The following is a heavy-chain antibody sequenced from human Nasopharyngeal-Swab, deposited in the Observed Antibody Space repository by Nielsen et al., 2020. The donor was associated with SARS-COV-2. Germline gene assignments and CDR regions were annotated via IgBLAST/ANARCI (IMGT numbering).Heavy chain of an antibody. V-gene: IGHV3-33*01. CDR1: GFNFRDYG. CDR2: VWHDGNNK. J-gene: IGHJ4*02. D-gene: IGHD1-26*01. CDR3: ARGSTAGDY. Sequence: GESLKISCPASGFNFRDYGMHWVRQAPGNGLEWVAVVWHDGNNKYHAESVKGRFTISRDNSKNTMYLQMNSLTVDDSAMYYCARGSTAGDYWGQGTLVTVSS.